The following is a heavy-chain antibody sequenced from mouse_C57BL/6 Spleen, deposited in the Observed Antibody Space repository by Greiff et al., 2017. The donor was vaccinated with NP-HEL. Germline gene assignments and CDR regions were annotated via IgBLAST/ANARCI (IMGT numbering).Heavy chain of an antibody. V-gene: IGHV1-54*01. Sequence: VQLQQSGAELVRPGTSVKVSCKASGYAFTNYLIEWVKQRPGQGLEWIGVLNPGSGGTNYNEKFKGKATLTADKSSSTAYMQLSSLTSEDSAVYFCARRGYYYGSDYWGQGTTLTVSS. D-gene: IGHD1-1*01. CDR2: LNPGSGGT. CDR1: GYAFTNYL. J-gene: IGHJ2*01. CDR3: ARRGYYYGSDY.